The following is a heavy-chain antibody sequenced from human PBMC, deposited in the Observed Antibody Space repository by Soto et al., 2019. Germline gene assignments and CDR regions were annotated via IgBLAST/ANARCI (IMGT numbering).Heavy chain of an antibody. CDR2: SRDKAQGYST. D-gene: IGHD4-4*01. J-gene: IGHJ4*02. CDR1: GFTLSDHY. Sequence: EVQLVESGGGLVQPGGSLRLSCAGSGFTLSDHYIDWVRQAPGKGLEWVGRSRDKAQGYSTAYAASVKGRFTTSRDESNNTVYLQMNNLKTEDTAVYYCTTLFIIVDYSKNWGQGTLVTVSS. V-gene: IGHV3-72*01. CDR3: TTLFIIVDYSKN.